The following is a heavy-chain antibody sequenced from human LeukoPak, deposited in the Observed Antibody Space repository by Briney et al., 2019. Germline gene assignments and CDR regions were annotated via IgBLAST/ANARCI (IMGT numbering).Heavy chain of an antibody. CDR1: GFTFSNSA. Sequence: GGSLRLSCAASGFTFSNSAMSWVRQAPGKGLEWVSTLSGSGITTYHTESVKGRFTISRDNSRNTLYLQMNSLRAEDTAIYYCAKGIYSSGWSYFDYWGHGTLVTVSS. J-gene: IGHJ4*01. CDR3: AKGIYSSGWSYFDY. V-gene: IGHV3-23*01. CDR2: LSGSGITT. D-gene: IGHD6-19*01.